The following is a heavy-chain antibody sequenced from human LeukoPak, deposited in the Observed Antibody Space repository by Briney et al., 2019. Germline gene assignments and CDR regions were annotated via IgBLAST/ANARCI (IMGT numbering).Heavy chain of an antibody. V-gene: IGHV1-2*02. CDR3: ARDAYYYDSSGYYRD. D-gene: IGHD3-22*01. CDR2: INPNSGGT. J-gene: IGHJ4*02. CDR1: GYTFAGYY. Sequence: VASVKVSCKASGYTFAGYYMHWVRQAPGQGLEWMGWINPNSGGTNYAQKFQGRVTMTRDTSISTAYMELSRLRSDDTAVYYCARDAYYYDSSGYYRDWGQGTLVTVSS.